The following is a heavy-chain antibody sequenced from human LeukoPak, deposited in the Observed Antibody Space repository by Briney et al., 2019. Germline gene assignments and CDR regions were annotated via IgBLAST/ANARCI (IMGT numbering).Heavy chain of an antibody. V-gene: IGHV3-7*01. CDR1: GFTFSSIG. D-gene: IGHD5-18*01. CDR3: ARAGYRYAYDY. CDR2: IKEDGSEK. J-gene: IGHJ4*02. Sequence: PGGSLSLSCAASGFTFSSIGLTGFGKAPGGGLAWVANIKEDGSEKYYVDSVKGRFTISRDNAKNSLYLQMNSLRAEDTAVYYCARAGYRYAYDYWGQGTLVTVSS.